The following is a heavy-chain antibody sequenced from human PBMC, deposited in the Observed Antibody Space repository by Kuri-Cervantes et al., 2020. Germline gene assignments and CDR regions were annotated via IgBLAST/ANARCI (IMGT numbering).Heavy chain of an antibody. CDR1: GFTFTDYY. J-gene: IGHJ4*02. CDR2: IKQDGSEK. Sequence: GESLKISCAASGFTFTDYYMSWIRQAPGKGLEWVANIKQDGSEKHYLDSVKGRFTISRDNARNSLYLEMNNLRAEDTAVYYCAREDHYDSNQIEYWGQGTLVTVSS. D-gene: IGHD3-22*01. V-gene: IGHV3-7*01. CDR3: AREDHYDSNQIEY.